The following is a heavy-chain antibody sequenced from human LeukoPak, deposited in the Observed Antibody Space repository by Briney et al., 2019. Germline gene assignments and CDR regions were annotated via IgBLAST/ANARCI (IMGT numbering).Heavy chain of an antibody. CDR1: GFTFSSYA. J-gene: IGHJ4*02. Sequence: SGGSLRLSCAASGFTFSSYAMSWVRQAPGKGLEWVSAISGSGGSTYYADSVKGRFTISRDNSKNTLYLQMDSLRAEDTAVYYCAKAGDYDILTGSDYWGQGTLVTVSS. D-gene: IGHD3-9*01. CDR2: ISGSGGST. V-gene: IGHV3-23*01. CDR3: AKAGDYDILTGSDY.